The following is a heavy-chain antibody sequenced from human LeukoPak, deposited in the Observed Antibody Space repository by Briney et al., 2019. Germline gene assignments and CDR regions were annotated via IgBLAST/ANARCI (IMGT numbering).Heavy chain of an antibody. CDR1: VGTFSSYA. D-gene: IGHD5-12*01. J-gene: IGHJ4*02. V-gene: IGHV1-69*01. CDR3: ARRGPVLYSGYDLYFDY. Sequence: ASVKVSCKASVGTFSSYAISWVRQAPGQGLEWMGGIIPIFGTANYAQKFQGRVTITADESTSTAYMELSSLRSEDTAVYYCARRGPVLYSGYDLYFDYWGQGTLVTVSS. CDR2: IIPIFGTA.